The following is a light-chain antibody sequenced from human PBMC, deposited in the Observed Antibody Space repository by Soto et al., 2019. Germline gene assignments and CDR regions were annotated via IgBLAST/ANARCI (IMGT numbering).Light chain of an antibody. CDR3: LQSDTFPYP. J-gene: IGKJ2*01. Sequence: DIQMTQSPSSVSASVGDRVTISGRASQDIDRCLAWFQHKPGKAPKLLISTASSLQSGVPSRFSGSGSGTDFTLTIASLQSEDFATYYCLQSDTFPYPFSLGTKLEIK. CDR2: TAS. V-gene: IGKV1D-12*01. CDR1: QDIDRC.